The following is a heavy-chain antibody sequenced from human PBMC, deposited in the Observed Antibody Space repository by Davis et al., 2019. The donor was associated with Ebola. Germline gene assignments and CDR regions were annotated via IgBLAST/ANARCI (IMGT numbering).Heavy chain of an antibody. CDR3: ARLDTYDSSGYYHPFAFDI. Sequence: GESPKISCAAPGFTFNNYWMSWVRQAPGKGLEWVAVISYDGSNKYYADSVKGRFTISRDNSKNTLYLQMNSLRAEDTAVYYCARLDTYDSSGYYHPFAFDIWGQGTMVTVSS. J-gene: IGHJ3*02. V-gene: IGHV3-30*03. CDR1: GFTFNNYW. CDR2: ISYDGSNK. D-gene: IGHD3-22*01.